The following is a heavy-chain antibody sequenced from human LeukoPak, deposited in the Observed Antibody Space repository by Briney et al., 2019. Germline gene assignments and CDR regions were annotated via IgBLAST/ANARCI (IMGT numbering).Heavy chain of an antibody. D-gene: IGHD6-19*01. V-gene: IGHV3-48*04. CDR1: RFTFSNYG. J-gene: IGHJ4*02. Sequence: PGGSLRLSCAASRFTFSNYGMSWVRQAPGKGLEWVSYISTTGSSIYYADSVKGRFTISRDNVKNLLYLQMNSLRAEDTAVYYCARVQRGIAVALDYWGQGTLATVSS. CDR3: ARVQRGIAVALDY. CDR2: ISTTGSSI.